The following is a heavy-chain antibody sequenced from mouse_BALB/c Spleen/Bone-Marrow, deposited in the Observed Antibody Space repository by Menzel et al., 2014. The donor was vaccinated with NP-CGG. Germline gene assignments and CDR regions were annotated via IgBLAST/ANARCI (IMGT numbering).Heavy chain of an antibody. CDR3: ARDLLWSY. V-gene: IGHV3-6*02. Sequence: VQLQQSGPGLVKPSQSLSLTCSVTGYSITSGYYCNWIRQFPGNKLEWMGYISYDGSNNYNPSLKNRISITRDTSKNQFFLKLNSVTTEDTATYYCARDLLWSYWGQGTSVTVSS. CDR2: ISYDGSN. J-gene: IGHJ4*01. D-gene: IGHD2-1*01. CDR1: GYSITSGYY.